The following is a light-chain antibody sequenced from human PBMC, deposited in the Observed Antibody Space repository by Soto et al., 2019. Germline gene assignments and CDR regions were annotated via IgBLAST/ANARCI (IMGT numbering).Light chain of an antibody. CDR3: QQYGSSLSIT. CDR2: GAS. J-gene: IGKJ1*01. CDR1: QSVSSSY. Sequence: EIVLTQSPGTLSLSPGARATLSCRASQSVSSSYLAWYQQKPGQAPRLLIYGASSRATGIPDRFSGSVSGTDFTLTISRLETEDFAVYYCQQYGSSLSITFGQGTKVDIK. V-gene: IGKV3-20*01.